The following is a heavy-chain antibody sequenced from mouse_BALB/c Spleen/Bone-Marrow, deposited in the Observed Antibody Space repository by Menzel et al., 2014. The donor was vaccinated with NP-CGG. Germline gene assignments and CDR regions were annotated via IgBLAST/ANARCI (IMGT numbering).Heavy chain of an antibody. CDR3: ANYYGSSWFAY. V-gene: IGHV5-4*02. D-gene: IGHD1-1*01. CDR2: ISEGGSYT. CDR1: GFTISDYY. Sequence: EVKLMESGGGLVKPGGSLKLSCAASGFTISDYYMYWVRQTPEKRLEWVATISEGGSYTYYPDSVKGRFTISRDSAKNNLYLQMSSLKSEDTAMYYCANYYGSSWFAYWGQGTLVTVSA. J-gene: IGHJ3*01.